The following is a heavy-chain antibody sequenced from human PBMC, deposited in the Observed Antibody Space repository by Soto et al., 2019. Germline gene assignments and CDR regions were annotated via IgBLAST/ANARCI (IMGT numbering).Heavy chain of an antibody. CDR2: IIPIFDTA. J-gene: IGHJ4*02. CDR3: AREYGGNFDY. Sequence: ASVKVSCKASGGTFSSYTISWVRQAPGQGLEWMGRIIPIFDTANYAQKFQGRVTITADESTSTAYMELSSLRSEDTAVYYCAREYGGNFDYWGQGTLVTVSS. CDR1: GGTFSSYT. V-gene: IGHV1-69*13. D-gene: IGHD2-15*01.